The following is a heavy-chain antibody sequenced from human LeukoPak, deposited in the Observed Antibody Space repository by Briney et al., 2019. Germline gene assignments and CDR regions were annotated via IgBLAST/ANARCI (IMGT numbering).Heavy chain of an antibody. V-gene: IGHV1-2*04. CDR3: ARDSNYDSSGYYFNDAFDI. Sequence: ASVKVSCKASGYTFTGYYMHWVRQAPGQGLEWMGWINPNSGGTNYAQKFQGWVTITRDTSISTAYMELSRLRSDDTAVYYCARDSNYDSSGYYFNDAFDIWGQGTMVTVSS. CDR1: GYTFTGYY. CDR2: INPNSGGT. J-gene: IGHJ3*02. D-gene: IGHD3-22*01.